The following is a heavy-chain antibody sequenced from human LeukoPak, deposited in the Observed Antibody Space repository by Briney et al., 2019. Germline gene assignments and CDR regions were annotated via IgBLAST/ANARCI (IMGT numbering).Heavy chain of an antibody. J-gene: IGHJ5*02. CDR3: ARLVGGHGGWFDP. V-gene: IGHV5-51*03. CDR2: IYPGDSDT. D-gene: IGHD1-26*01. CDR1: GYSFTSYW. Sequence: GESLKISCKGSGYSFTSYWIGWVRQMPGKGLEWMGIIYPGDSDTRYSPSFQGQVTISAAQSISTAYLQWSSLEAADTAMDYCARLVGGHGGWFDPWGQGTLVTVSS.